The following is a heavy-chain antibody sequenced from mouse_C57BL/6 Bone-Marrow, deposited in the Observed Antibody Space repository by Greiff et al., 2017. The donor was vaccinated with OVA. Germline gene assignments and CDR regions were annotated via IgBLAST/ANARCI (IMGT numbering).Heavy chain of an antibody. CDR3: ARGDYGSPFDY. V-gene: IGHV1-69*01. J-gene: IGHJ2*01. CDR1: GYTFTSYW. Sequence: QVQLQQPGAELVKPGASVKVSCKASGYTFTSYWMHWVKQRPGQGLEWIGEIDPSDSYTNYNQKFKGKSTLTVDKSSSTAYMQLSSLTSEDSAVYYCARGDYGSPFDYWGQGTTLTVSS. D-gene: IGHD1-1*01. CDR2: IDPSDSYT.